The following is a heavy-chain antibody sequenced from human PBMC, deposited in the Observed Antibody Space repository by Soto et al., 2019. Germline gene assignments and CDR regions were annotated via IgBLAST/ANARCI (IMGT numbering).Heavy chain of an antibody. CDR2: IIPIFGTA. D-gene: IGHD3-10*01. CDR1: GGTFSSYA. J-gene: IGHJ6*02. V-gene: IGHV1-69*13. CDR3: ADLRSFGSGSYSHYYYGMDV. Sequence: GASVKVSCKASGGTFSSYAISWVRQAPGQGLEWMGGIIPIFGTANYAQKFQGRVTITADESTSTAYMELSSLRSEDTAVYYCADLRSFGSGSYSHYYYGMDVWGQGTTVTVSS.